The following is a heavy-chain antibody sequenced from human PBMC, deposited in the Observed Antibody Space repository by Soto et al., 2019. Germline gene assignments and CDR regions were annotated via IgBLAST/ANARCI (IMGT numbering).Heavy chain of an antibody. D-gene: IGHD5-18*01. V-gene: IGHV3-9*01. CDR2: ISWNSIRI. J-gene: IGHJ4*02. Sequence: EVQLVESGGGLVQPGRSLRLSCAASGFTFDDYAMYWVRQAPGKGLELVSGISWNSIRIEYADSVKGRFIISRDNAKNSLSLQMNSLRAEDTALYYCAKGRSYGLFDYWGQGTLVTVSS. CDR3: AKGRSYGLFDY. CDR1: GFTFDDYA.